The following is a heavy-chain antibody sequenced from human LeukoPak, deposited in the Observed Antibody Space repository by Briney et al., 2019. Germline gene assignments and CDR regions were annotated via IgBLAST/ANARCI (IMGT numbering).Heavy chain of an antibody. D-gene: IGHD6-13*01. Sequence: SEPLSLTCTVSGGSISSYYWSWIRQPPGKGLEWIGCVYYSGSTNYNPSLESLVTLSVDTSKTQFSLKLISVTAADTAVYYCARGGFGSSSWYFELDPWGQGTLVTVSS. CDR3: ARGGFGSSSWYFELDP. J-gene: IGHJ5*02. V-gene: IGHV4-59*01. CDR1: GGSISSYY. CDR2: VYYSGST.